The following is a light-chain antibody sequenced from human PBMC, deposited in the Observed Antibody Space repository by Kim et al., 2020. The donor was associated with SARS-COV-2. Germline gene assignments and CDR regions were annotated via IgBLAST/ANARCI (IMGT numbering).Light chain of an antibody. CDR3: QQLNSYPRLA. Sequence: DIQLTQSPSFLSASVGDRVTITCLARQGISSYLAWYQQKPGKAPKPLIYAASTLQSGVPSRFSGSGSGTEFTLTISSLQPEDFATYYCQQLNSYPRLAFGGGTKVDIK. CDR2: AAS. V-gene: IGKV1-9*01. CDR1: QGISSY. J-gene: IGKJ4*01.